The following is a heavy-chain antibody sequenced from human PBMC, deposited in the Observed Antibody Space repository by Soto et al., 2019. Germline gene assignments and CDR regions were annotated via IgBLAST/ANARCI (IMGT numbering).Heavy chain of an antibody. CDR3: PTVAVTGRGDMDY. Sequence: EVQLVESGGGLVKSGGSLRLSCAASGFIFSKAWMNWVRQGQGKGLEWVARIKSKLDGETTDYAAHVNARFTISRDDSTNTMYLQVNSLSTDDTGVYFCPTVAVTGRGDMDYWGQGTLVTVSS. J-gene: IGHJ4*02. D-gene: IGHD3-10*01. CDR1: GFIFSKAW. CDR2: IKSKLDGETT. V-gene: IGHV3-15*07.